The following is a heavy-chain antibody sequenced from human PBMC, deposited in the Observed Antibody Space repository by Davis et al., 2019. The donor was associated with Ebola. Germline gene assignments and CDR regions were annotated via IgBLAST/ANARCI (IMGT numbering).Heavy chain of an antibody. D-gene: IGHD3-3*01. CDR3: ARARDFWSGYYIPFFDY. CDR1: GFTFSSSA. V-gene: IGHV1-58*02. J-gene: IGHJ4*02. CDR2: IVVGSGNT. Sequence: SVKVSCKASGFTFSSSAMQWVRQARGQRLEWIGWIVVGSGNTNYAQKFQGRVTITRDTSASTAYMELSSLRSEDTAVYYCARARDFWSGYYIPFFDYWGQGTLVTVSS.